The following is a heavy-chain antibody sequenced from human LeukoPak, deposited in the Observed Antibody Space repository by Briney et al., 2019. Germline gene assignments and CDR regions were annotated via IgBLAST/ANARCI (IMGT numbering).Heavy chain of an antibody. CDR2: IFHSGST. V-gene: IGHV4-38-2*01. CDR3: ARGIYYLIEY. Sequence: SETLSLTCAVSGYSISSGDYWGWIRQSPGKGLEWIGNIFHSGSTYHNPSLKSRVTISVDTSKNEFSLKLSSVTAADTAVYYCARGIYYLIEYWGQGPRVTASS. J-gene: IGHJ4*02. CDR1: GYSISSGDY. D-gene: IGHD3-10*01.